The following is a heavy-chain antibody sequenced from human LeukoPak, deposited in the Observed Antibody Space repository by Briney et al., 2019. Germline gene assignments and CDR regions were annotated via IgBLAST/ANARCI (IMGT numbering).Heavy chain of an antibody. V-gene: IGHV3-21*01. CDR1: GFTFSTYS. J-gene: IGHJ4*02. CDR2: ISSGSSHK. CDR3: ARVADFDPDCGGDCYPFDY. D-gene: IGHD2-21*01. Sequence: GGSLRLSCAASGFTFSTYSMNWVRQAPGRGLEWVSSISSGSSHKYYSDSVKGRFTTSRDNAKKSLYLQMNTLRAEDTAVYYCARVADFDPDCGGDCYPFDYWGQGTLVTVSS.